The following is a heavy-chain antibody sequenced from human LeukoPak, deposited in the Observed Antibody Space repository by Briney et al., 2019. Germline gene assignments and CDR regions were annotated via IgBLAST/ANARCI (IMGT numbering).Heavy chain of an antibody. J-gene: IGHJ4*02. D-gene: IGHD2-15*01. CDR2: VYYSGRT. V-gene: IGHV4-39*01. Sequence: SETLSLTCTVSGGSISSSSYYWGWIRQPPGKELQWIASVYYSGRTNYSPSLKSRVTISVDTSEKQFSLQLNSVTAADTAVYYCARQGSAYYFDHWGQGTLVTVSS. CDR1: GGSISSSSYY. CDR3: ARQGSAYYFDH.